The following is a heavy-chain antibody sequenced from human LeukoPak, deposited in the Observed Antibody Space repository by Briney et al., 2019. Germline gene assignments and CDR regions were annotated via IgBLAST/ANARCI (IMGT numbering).Heavy chain of an antibody. CDR1: GFTFSRYR. CDR3: ARDESYSSDY. J-gene: IGHJ4*02. V-gene: IGHV3-7*05. Sequence: PGGSLRLSCAVSGFTFSRYRMSWVRQAPGKGLEWVANIKHDGSVKYYVDSVKGRFTICRDNAKTSLYLHMNSLRAEDTAVYFCARDESYSSDYWGQGTLVTVSS. CDR2: IKHDGSVK. D-gene: IGHD6-13*01.